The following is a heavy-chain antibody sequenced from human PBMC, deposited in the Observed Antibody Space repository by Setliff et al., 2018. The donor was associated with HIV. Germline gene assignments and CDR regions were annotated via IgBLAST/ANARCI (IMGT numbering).Heavy chain of an antibody. J-gene: IGHJ6*03. CDR2: INHDRTT. V-gene: IGHV4-34*01. CDR3: ARGSRQLTIFGVVFKTNYYSMDV. Sequence: SETLSLTCAVYGGSFSGYYWSWIRQPPGKGLEWIGEINHDRTTNYNPSLKSRVTISVDTSKNRFSLTLNSVTAADTAVYYCARGSRQLTIFGVVFKTNYYSMDVWGKGTAVTVSS. D-gene: IGHD3-3*01. CDR1: GGSFSGYY.